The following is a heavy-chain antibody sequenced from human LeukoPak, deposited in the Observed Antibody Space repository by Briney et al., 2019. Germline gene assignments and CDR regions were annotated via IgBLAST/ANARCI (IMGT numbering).Heavy chain of an antibody. CDR2: INSDGSNT. J-gene: IGHJ4*02. V-gene: IGHV3-74*01. CDR3: ARLPAYCSSTSCYYDY. Sequence: PGGSLRLSCAASGFTFSSYWMHWVRQAPGKGLVWVSRINSDGSNTSYADSVKGRFMISRDNAKNTLYLQMNSLRAGDTAVYYCARLPAYCSSTSCYYDYWGQGTLVTVSS. D-gene: IGHD2-2*01. CDR1: GFTFSSYW.